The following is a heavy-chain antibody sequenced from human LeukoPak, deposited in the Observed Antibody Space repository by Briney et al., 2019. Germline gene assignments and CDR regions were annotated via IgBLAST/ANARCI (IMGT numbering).Heavy chain of an antibody. CDR2: IYNSGST. J-gene: IGHJ6*02. Sequence: SETLSLTCTVSGASISSYYWSWIRQPPGKGLEWIGYIYNSGSTKYISSLKSRATISLDASRNQFSLKLSSVTAADTAVYYCARDRPSNNNYYAMDVWGQGTTVTVSS. CDR1: GASISSYY. D-gene: IGHD1/OR15-1a*01. CDR3: ARDRPSNNNYYAMDV. V-gene: IGHV4-59*01.